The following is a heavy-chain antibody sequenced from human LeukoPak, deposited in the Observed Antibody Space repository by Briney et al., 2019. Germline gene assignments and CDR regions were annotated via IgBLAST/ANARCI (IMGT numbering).Heavy chain of an antibody. Sequence: PSETLSLTCAVYGGSFSGYYWSWIRQPPGKGLEWIGSIYYSGSTYYNPSLKSRVTISVDTSKNQFSLKLSSVTAADTAVYYCAREFGVVIPFDYWGQGTLVTVSS. D-gene: IGHD3-3*01. V-gene: IGHV4-34*01. CDR3: AREFGVVIPFDY. CDR1: GGSFSGYY. J-gene: IGHJ4*02. CDR2: IYYSGST.